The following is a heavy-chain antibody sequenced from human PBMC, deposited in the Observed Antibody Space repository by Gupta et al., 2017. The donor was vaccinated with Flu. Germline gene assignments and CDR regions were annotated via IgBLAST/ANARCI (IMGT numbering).Heavy chain of an antibody. Sequence: EVQLVESGGGLVQPGGSLTVSCAASGFSFSGSAMHWVRQAPGKGLEWVGRIRSKANNYATAYAASVKGRFTISRDDSKNTAYLQMNSLKTEDTAVYDGLTAVTTWGYWGQGTLVTVSS. J-gene: IGHJ4*02. CDR3: LTAVTTWGY. V-gene: IGHV3-73*02. D-gene: IGHD4-17*01. CDR1: GFSFSGSA. CDR2: IRSKANNYAT.